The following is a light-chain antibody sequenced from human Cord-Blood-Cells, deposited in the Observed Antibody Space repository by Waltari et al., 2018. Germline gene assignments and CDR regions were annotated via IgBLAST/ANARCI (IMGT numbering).Light chain of an antibody. J-gene: IGLJ2*01. CDR1: SSDVGGYND. CDR3: CSYAGSYTLV. CDR2: DVS. V-gene: IGLV2-11*01. Sequence: QSALTQPRPVSGSPGQSVTLSCTGTSSDVGGYNDVSWYQQHPGKAPKLMIYDVSKRPSGVTDRFSGSKSGNTASLTISGLQAEDEADYYCCSYAGSYTLVFGGGTKLTVL.